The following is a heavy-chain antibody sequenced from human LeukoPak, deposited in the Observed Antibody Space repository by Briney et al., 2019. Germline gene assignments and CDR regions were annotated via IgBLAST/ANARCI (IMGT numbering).Heavy chain of an antibody. V-gene: IGHV4-34*01. CDR2: INHSGST. D-gene: IGHD2-2*01. CDR1: GGPFSGYY. CDR3: ARDRGSTRPFDY. J-gene: IGHJ4*02. Sequence: SETLSLTCAVYGGPFSGYYWSWIRQPPGKGLEWIGEINHSGSTNYNPSLKSRVTISVDTSKSQFSLKLSSVTAADTAVYYCARDRGSTRPFDYWGQGTLVTVSS.